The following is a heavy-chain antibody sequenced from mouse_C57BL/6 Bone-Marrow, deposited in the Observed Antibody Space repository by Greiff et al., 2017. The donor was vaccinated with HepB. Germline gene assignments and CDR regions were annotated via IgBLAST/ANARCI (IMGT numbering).Heavy chain of an antibody. CDR1: GYSITSDY. CDR3: ARCDYDADWYFDV. J-gene: IGHJ1*03. D-gene: IGHD2-4*01. V-gene: IGHV3-8*01. CDR2: ISYSGST. Sequence: EVKLMESGPGLAKPSQTLSLTCSVTGYSITSDYWNWIRKFPGNKLEYMGYISYSGSTYYNPSLKSRISITRDTSKKQYYLQLNSVTTEDTATYYCARCDYDADWYFDVWGTGTTVTVSS.